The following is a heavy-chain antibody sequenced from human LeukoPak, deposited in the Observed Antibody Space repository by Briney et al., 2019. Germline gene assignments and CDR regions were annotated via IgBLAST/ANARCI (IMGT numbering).Heavy chain of an antibody. CDR1: GFTFSSYA. D-gene: IGHD3-22*01. V-gene: IGHV3-23*01. CDR2: ISGSGGST. J-gene: IGHJ6*02. Sequence: PGGSLRLSCAASGFTFSSYAMRWVRQAPGKGLEWVSAISGSGGSTYYADSVKGRFTISRDNSKNTLYLQMNSLRAEDTAVYYCAKVDYYDSSGDYLSLNGMDVWGQGTTVTVSS. CDR3: AKVDYYDSSGDYLSLNGMDV.